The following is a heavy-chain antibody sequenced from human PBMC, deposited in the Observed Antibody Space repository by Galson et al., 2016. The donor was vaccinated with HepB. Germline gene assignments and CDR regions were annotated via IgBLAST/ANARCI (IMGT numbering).Heavy chain of an antibody. CDR1: GFTASNYY. V-gene: IGHV3-53*01. D-gene: IGHD6-13*01. J-gene: IGHJ6*02. CDR2: IYTAGST. CDR3: ARESKQLVKGGYFYFGMDV. Sequence: SLRLSCAASGFTASNYYMNWVRQAPGKGLEWVSVIYTAGSTYYADSVKGRFTISRDNSKNTLYLQMNSLRAEDTAMYYCARESKQLVKGGYFYFGMDVWGQGTTVTVSS.